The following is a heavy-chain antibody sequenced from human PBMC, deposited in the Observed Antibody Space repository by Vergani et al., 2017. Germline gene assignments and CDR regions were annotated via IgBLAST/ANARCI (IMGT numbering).Heavy chain of an antibody. Sequence: EVQLVESGGGLVQPGGSLRLSCAASGFTVSSNYMSWVRQAPGKGLEWVSVIYSGGSTYYADSVKGRFTISRDNSSNTLYLQMNSLRAEDTAVYYFARDHCSGGSCYSDYWGQGTLVTVSS. V-gene: IGHV3-66*02. J-gene: IGHJ4*02. CDR2: IYSGGST. CDR1: GFTVSSNY. D-gene: IGHD2-15*01. CDR3: ARDHCSGGSCYSDY.